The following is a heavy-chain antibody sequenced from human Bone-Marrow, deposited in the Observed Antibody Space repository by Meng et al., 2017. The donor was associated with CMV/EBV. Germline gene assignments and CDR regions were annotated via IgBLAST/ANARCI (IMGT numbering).Heavy chain of an antibody. J-gene: IGHJ4*02. CDR2: ISGVSSYI. CDR1: GFTFSSYT. CDR3: ARDHMYSGSYAIDY. V-gene: IGHV3-21*01. D-gene: IGHD1-26*01. Sequence: GGSLRLSCAVSGFTFSSYTMNWVRQAPGKGLEWVSSISGVSSYIYYADSVKGRFTISRDNAKNSLYLQMNSLRAKDTAVYYCARDHMYSGSYAIDYWGQGTLVTVSS.